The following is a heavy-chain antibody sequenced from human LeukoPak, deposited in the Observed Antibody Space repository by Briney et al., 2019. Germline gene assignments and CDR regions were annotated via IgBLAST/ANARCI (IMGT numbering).Heavy chain of an antibody. V-gene: IGHV3-23*01. J-gene: IGHJ3*02. D-gene: IGHD5-24*01. CDR1: GFTFSSYA. CDR2: ISGSGGST. Sequence: QPGGSLRLSCAASGFTFSSYAMSWVRQAPGKGLEWVSAISGSGGSTYYADSVKGRFTISRDNSKNTLFLQMSSLRAEDTALYYCARGGDGYNFDAFHIWGQGTMVTVSS. CDR3: ARGGDGYNFDAFHI.